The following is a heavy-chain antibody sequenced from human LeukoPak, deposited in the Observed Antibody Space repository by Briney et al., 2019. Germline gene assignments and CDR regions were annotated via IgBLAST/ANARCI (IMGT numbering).Heavy chain of an antibody. J-gene: IGHJ4*02. CDR1: ASSINSGSYY. CDR2: IYSSGST. Sequence: PSETLSLTCSVSASSINSGSYYWNWIRQPAGKGLEWIGRIYSSGSTNYNPSLKSRVNISVDTSKNQFSLKLSSVTAADTAVYYCARYEAVAGVFDYWGQGTLVTVSS. CDR3: ARYEAVAGVFDY. D-gene: IGHD6-19*01. V-gene: IGHV4-61*02.